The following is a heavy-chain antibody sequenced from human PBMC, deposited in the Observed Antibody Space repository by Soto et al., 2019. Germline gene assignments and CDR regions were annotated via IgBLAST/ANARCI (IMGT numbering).Heavy chain of an antibody. CDR1: GGSISSSSSY. CDR2: IYYRGST. J-gene: IGHJ4*02. D-gene: IGHD2-15*01. CDR3: ARHTPAISISDH. V-gene: IGHV4-39*01. Sequence: QLQLQESGPGLVKPSGTLSLTCPVSGGSISSSSSYWGWIRQPPGKGLEWIGSIYYRGSTYYNPSLKSRVTISVDTSKNQFSLKLSSVTAADTAVYYCARHTPAISISDHWGQGTLVTVSS.